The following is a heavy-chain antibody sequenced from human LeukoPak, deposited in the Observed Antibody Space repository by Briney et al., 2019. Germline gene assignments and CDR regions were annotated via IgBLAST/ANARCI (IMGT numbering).Heavy chain of an antibody. Sequence: GGSLRLSCAASGFTFSSSYMNWVRQAPGKGLEWVSTTYSGGRTFYADSVKGRFTLSRDSSENKLYLKMDSLRAEDTDVYYCARAGGYCSAGTCFTYNMDVWGQGTTVTVSS. CDR2: TYSGGRT. CDR3: ARAGGYCSAGTCFTYNMDV. J-gene: IGHJ6*02. V-gene: IGHV3-53*01. D-gene: IGHD2-15*01. CDR1: GFTFSSSY.